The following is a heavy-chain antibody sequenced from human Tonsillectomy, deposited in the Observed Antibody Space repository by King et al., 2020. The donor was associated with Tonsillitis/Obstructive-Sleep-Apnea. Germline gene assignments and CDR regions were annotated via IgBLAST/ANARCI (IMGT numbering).Heavy chain of an antibody. J-gene: IGHJ5*02. CDR1: GGSITTYC. Sequence: VQLQESGPGLVKPSETLSLTCTVSGGSITTYCWSWIRQPPGKGLEWIGYIYYSGSTNYNPSLKSRVPISVDTSKNQFSLKLSSVTAADTAVYYCARHPDSGRPGEIVASGWFDPWGQGTLVTVSS. CDR3: ARHPDSGRPGEIVASGWFDP. CDR2: IYYSGST. D-gene: IGHD1-26*01. V-gene: IGHV4-59*08.